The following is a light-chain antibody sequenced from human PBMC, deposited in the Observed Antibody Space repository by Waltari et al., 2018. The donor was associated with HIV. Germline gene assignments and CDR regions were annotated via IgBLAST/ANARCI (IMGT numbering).Light chain of an antibody. CDR1: SSNFGSNT. CDR3: AAWDDSLNGLWV. CDR2: SNI. Sequence: QSVLTQPPSASGTPGQRVTISCSGSSSNFGSNTVNWYQQLPGTAPKLLIYSNIQRPSGVPDRFSGSKSGSSASLAISGLQSDDEADYYWAAWDDSLNGLWVFGGGTKLTVL. V-gene: IGLV1-44*01. J-gene: IGLJ3*02.